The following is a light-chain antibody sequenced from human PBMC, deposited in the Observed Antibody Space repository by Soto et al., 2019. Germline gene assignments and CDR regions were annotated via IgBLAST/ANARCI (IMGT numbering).Light chain of an antibody. CDR3: SSFRSSSTYVV. Sequence: QSVLTQPASVSGSPGQSITISCTGTSSDVGGYNYVSWYQQHPGKAPKLMIYDVSYRPSGVSNRFSGSKSGNTASLTISGLQAEDEADYYCSSFRSSSTYVVFGGGTKLTVL. V-gene: IGLV2-14*01. CDR1: SSDVGGYNY. J-gene: IGLJ2*01. CDR2: DVS.